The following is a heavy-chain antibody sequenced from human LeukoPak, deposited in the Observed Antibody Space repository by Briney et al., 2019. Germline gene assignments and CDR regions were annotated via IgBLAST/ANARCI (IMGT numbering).Heavy chain of an antibody. CDR1: GYTFTSNY. CDR3: ARDQEGFDY. Sequence: GASVKVSCTASGYTFTSNYIHWVRPAPGQGLEWMGMIYPRDGSTSYAQKFQGRVTVTRDTSTSTVHMELSGLRSEDTAVYYCARDQEGFDYWGQGTLVTVSS. CDR2: IYPRDGST. V-gene: IGHV1-46*01. J-gene: IGHJ4*02.